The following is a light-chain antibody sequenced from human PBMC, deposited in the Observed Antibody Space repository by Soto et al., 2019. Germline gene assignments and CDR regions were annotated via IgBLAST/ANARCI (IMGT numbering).Light chain of an antibody. J-gene: IGKJ1*01. CDR3: QQYNNWLT. CDR2: GAS. Sequence: DIVMTQSPATLSVSPGERATLSCRASQSVSSNLAWYQQKPGQAPRLLIYGASTRATGIPARFSGSGSGTEFTLTISSLQSEDSAVYYCQQYNNWLTFGQGTKV. V-gene: IGKV3-15*01. CDR1: QSVSSN.